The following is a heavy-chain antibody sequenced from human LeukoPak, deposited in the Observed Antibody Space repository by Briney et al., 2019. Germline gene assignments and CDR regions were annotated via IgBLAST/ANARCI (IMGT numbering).Heavy chain of an antibody. CDR2: ISANSGNR. D-gene: IGHD5-24*01. J-gene: IGHJ4*02. CDR3: ARRSRDGYNSPLDY. Sequence: ASVTVSCTASGYTFVSYGISWVRQAPGQGLEWMGWISANSGNRDYAQKLQGRVTMTTDTSTSTAYMELRSLRSDDTAVYYCARRSRDGYNSPLDYWGQGTLVTVSS. V-gene: IGHV1-18*01. CDR1: GYTFVSYG.